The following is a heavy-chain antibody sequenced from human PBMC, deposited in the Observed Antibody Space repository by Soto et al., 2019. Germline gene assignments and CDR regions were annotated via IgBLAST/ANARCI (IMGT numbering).Heavy chain of an antibody. J-gene: IGHJ6*02. Sequence: SPSFQGHVTISADKSISTAYLQWSSLNASDTAMYYCARESGDILTGRYGMDVWGQGTTVTVSS. V-gene: IGHV5-10-1*01. CDR3: ARESGDILTGRYGMDV. D-gene: IGHD3-9*01.